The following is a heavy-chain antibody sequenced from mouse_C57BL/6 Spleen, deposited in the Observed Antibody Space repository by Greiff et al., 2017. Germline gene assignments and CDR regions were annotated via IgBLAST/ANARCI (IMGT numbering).Heavy chain of an antibody. CDR1: GFTFSDYG. D-gene: IGHD1-1*01. J-gene: IGHJ4*01. Sequence: DVKLVESGGGLVKPGGSLKLSCAASGFTFSDYGMHWVRQAPEKGLEWVAYISSGSSTIYYADTVKGRFTISRDNAKNTLFLQMTSLRSEDTAMYYCAYYYGSAYAMDYWGQGTSDTVSS. CDR3: AYYYGSAYAMDY. V-gene: IGHV5-17*01. CDR2: ISSGSSTI.